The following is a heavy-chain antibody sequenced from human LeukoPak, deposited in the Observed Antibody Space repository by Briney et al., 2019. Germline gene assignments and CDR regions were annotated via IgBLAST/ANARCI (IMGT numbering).Heavy chain of an antibody. D-gene: IGHD2-15*01. CDR1: GFTFSSYS. V-gene: IGHV3-21*01. J-gene: IGHJ4*02. CDR3: ARVGYCSGGSCYLFDY. CDR2: ISSSSSYI. Sequence: PGGSLRLSCAASGFTFSSYSMNWVRQAPGKGLEWVSSISSSSSYIYYADSVKGRFTISRDNAKNSLYLQMNSLRAEDTAVYYCARVGYCSGGSCYLFDYWGQGTLVTVSS.